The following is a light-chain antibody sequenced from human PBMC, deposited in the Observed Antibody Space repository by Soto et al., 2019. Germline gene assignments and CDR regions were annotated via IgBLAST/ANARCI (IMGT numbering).Light chain of an antibody. CDR2: DVS. CDR1: SSDVGAYNY. V-gene: IGLV2-14*01. Sequence: QSVLTQPASVSGSPGQSITISCTGTSSDVGAYNYVSWYQQYPGKAPKLMIFDVSNRPSGVSNRFSGSKSGNTASLTISGLQAEDEADYYCSSYTSNNTLLFGGGTQLTVL. J-gene: IGLJ2*01. CDR3: SSYTSNNTLL.